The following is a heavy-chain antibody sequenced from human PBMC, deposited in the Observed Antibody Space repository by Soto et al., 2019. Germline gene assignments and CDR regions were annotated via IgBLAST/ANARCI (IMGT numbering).Heavy chain of an antibody. Sequence: EVQLVESGGGLVKPGGSLRLSCAASGFTFSNAWMNWVRQAPGKGLEWVGRIKSKTDGGTTDYAAPVKGRFTISRDDSKNTLYLQINSLKTDDTVVYYCTTGMYYDFWSGYYRDAFDIWGQGTMVTVSS. CDR3: TTGMYYDFWSGYYRDAFDI. CDR1: GFTFSNAW. V-gene: IGHV3-15*07. J-gene: IGHJ3*02. CDR2: IKSKTDGGTT. D-gene: IGHD3-3*01.